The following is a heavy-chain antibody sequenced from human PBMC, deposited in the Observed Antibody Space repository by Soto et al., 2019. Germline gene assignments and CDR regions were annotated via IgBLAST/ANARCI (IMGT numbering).Heavy chain of an antibody. CDR1: GGSFSGYY. V-gene: IGHV4-34*01. D-gene: IGHD3-9*01. CDR2: INHSGST. Sequence: PSETLSLTCAVYGGSFSGYYWSWIRQPPGKGLEWIGEINHSGSTNYNPSLKSRVTISVDTSKNQFSLKLSSVTAADTAVYYCARWYFDWLSNRPLDWFDPWGQGTRVTVAS. CDR3: ARWYFDWLSNRPLDWFDP. J-gene: IGHJ5*02.